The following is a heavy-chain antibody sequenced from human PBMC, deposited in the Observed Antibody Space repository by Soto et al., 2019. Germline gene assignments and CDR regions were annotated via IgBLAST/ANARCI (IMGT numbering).Heavy chain of an antibody. J-gene: IGHJ4*02. Sequence: KASETLSLTSNISGGSISSYYWSWIRQPPGKGLEWIGYIYYSGSTNYNPSLKSRVTISVDTSKNQFSLKLSSVTAADTAVYYCARGSYCSSTSCSTHFDYWGQGTLVTVSS. CDR3: ARGSYCSSTSCSTHFDY. D-gene: IGHD2-2*01. CDR2: IYYSGST. CDR1: GGSISSYY. V-gene: IGHV4-59*01.